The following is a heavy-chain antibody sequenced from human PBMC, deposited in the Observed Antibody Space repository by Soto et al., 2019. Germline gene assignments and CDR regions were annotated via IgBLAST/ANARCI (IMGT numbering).Heavy chain of an antibody. J-gene: IGHJ4*02. CDR2: ISSSGSTI. V-gene: IGHV3-11*01. CDR1: GFTFSDFY. Sequence: QVQLVESGGGLVKPGGSLRLSCAASGFTFSDFYMTWIRQAPGKGLEWVAYISSSGSTIFYADSVKGRFTISRDNANNSLFREMRSLRAADTAVYYCAREYITNGVGPPGYWCQGTLVIVSS. D-gene: IGHD1-20*01. CDR3: AREYITNGVGPPGY.